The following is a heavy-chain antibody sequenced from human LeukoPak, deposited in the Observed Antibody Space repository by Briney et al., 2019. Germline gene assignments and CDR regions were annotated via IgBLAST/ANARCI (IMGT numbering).Heavy chain of an antibody. CDR2: MNPNSGNT. J-gene: IGHJ6*03. D-gene: IGHD6-13*01. Sequence: GASVKVSCKASGYTSTSYDINWVRQATGQGLEWMGWMNPNSGNTGYAQKFQGRVTMTRNTSISTAYMELSSLRSEDTAVYYCARVAAAGQMRYYYYMDVWGKGTTVTVSS. CDR1: GYTSTSYD. V-gene: IGHV1-8*01. CDR3: ARVAAAGQMRYYYYMDV.